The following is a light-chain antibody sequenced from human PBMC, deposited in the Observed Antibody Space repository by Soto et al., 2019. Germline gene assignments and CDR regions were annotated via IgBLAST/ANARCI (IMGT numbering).Light chain of an antibody. CDR3: QQYGSSPRT. CDR2: GAS. Sequence: EIALTQAQATMSVSPRERATLWCSSSPSVSGSNLAWYQQKPGQAPRLLIYGASSRATGIPDRFSGSGSGTDFTLTISRLEPEDFAVYYCQQYGSSPRTFGQAPKV. V-gene: IGKV3-20*01. J-gene: IGKJ1*01. CDR1: PSVSGSN.